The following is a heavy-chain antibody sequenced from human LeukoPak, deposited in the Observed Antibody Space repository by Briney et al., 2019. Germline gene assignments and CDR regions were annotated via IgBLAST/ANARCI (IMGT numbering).Heavy chain of an antibody. Sequence: GGSLRLSCAASGFTFSSYDMSWVRQAPGKGLEWVSGIDKSGGGTYYADSVKGRFTMSRDNSRNTLFLQMNSLRAEDTAVYYCAKVTWSSSGSDYWGQGTLVTVSS. CDR3: AKVTWSSSGSDY. CDR1: GFTFSSYD. D-gene: IGHD6-19*01. V-gene: IGHV3-23*01. J-gene: IGHJ4*02. CDR2: IDKSGGGT.